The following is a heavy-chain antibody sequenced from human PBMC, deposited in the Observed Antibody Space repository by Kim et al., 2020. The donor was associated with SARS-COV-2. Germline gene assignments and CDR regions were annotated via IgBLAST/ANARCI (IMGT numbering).Heavy chain of an antibody. V-gene: IGHV3-21*01. J-gene: IGHJ1*01. CDR1: GFIFSSYS. CDR3: ARDLRVRGVIVF. CDR2: ISGGSTFI. D-gene: IGHD3-10*01. Sequence: GGSLRLSCTASGFIFSSYSMNLVRQAPGKGLEWVSTISGGSTFIYYADSVKGRFTISRDDAKNSLYLQMNSLRAEDTAVYYCARDLRVRGVIVFWGQGTPVTAAS.